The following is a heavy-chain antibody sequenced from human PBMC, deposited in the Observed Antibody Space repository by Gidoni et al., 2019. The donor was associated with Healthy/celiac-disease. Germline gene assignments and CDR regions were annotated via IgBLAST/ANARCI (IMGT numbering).Heavy chain of an antibody. Sequence: QVQLQESGPGLVKPSEPLSLTCTVSGGSISSYYWSWIRQPPGKGLEWIGYLYYSGCTNYNPSLKSRVTISVDTSKNQFSLKLSSVTAADTAVYYCARAKRVYSSGRVWFDPWGQGTLVTVSS. CDR2: LYYSGCT. CDR3: ARAKRVYSSGRVWFDP. V-gene: IGHV4-59*01. J-gene: IGHJ5*02. D-gene: IGHD6-19*01. CDR1: GGSISSYY.